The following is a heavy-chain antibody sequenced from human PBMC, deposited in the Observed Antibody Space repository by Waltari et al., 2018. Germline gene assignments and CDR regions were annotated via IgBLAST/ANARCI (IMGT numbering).Heavy chain of an antibody. CDR1: GFTFSSYG. J-gene: IGHJ6*02. CDR2: IRYDGSNK. CDR3: AKGLIAAAGSMDV. Sequence: LVESGGGVVQPGGSLRLSCAASGFTFSSYGMHWVRQAPGKGLGWVAFIRYDGSNKYYADSVKGGFTISRDNSKNTLYLQMNSLRAEDTAVYYCAKGLIAAAGSMDVWGQGTTVTVSS. V-gene: IGHV3-30*02. D-gene: IGHD6-13*01.